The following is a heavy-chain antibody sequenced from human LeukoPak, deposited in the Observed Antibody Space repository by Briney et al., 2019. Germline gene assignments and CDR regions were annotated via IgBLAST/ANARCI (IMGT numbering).Heavy chain of an antibody. D-gene: IGHD1-26*01. CDR3: AIAQSWDELFDS. V-gene: IGHV3-53*01. CDR2: ISINTDT. J-gene: IGHJ4*02. Sequence: PGGSLRLSCAASGIAVTGNYMSWVRQPPGKGLEWVSFISINTDTFYADSVRGRFTISRDSSENTLLLQMNSLRDEDSAVYYCAIAQSWDELFDSRGQGTLVTVSS. CDR1: GIAVTGNY.